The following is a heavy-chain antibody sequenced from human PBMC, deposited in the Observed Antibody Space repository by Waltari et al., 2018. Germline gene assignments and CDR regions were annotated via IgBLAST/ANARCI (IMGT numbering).Heavy chain of an antibody. J-gene: IGHJ2*01. Sequence: QVQLQQWGAGLLKPSETLSLTCAVYGGSFSGYYWSWIRQPPWKVLEWIGEINPRGSTNYNPSLKIRVTISVDTSKNQFSLNLSSVTAADTAVYYCARGRCLWGRGTLV. CDR3: ARGRCL. CDR1: GGSFSGYY. V-gene: IGHV4-34*01. CDR2: INPRGST.